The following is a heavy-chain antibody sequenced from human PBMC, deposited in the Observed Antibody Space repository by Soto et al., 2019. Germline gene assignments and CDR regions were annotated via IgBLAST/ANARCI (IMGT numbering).Heavy chain of an antibody. CDR2: IDPSDSYT. CDR3: ARRVIAAHPDYYYGMDV. D-gene: IGHD6-6*01. Sequence: PGESLKISCKGSGYSFTSYWISWVRQMPGKGLEWMGRIDPSDSYTNYSPSFQGHVTISADKSISTAYLQWSSLKASDTAMYYCARRVIAAHPDYYYGMDVWGQGTTVTVSS. CDR1: GYSFTSYW. V-gene: IGHV5-10-1*01. J-gene: IGHJ6*02.